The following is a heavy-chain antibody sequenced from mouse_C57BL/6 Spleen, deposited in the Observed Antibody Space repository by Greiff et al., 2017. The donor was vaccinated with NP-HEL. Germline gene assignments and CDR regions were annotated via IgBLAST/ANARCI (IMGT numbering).Heavy chain of an antibody. CDR3: ARGNKFYDGYSYAMDY. J-gene: IGHJ4*01. CDR1: GYTFTSYW. V-gene: IGHV1-59*01. Sequence: QVQLQQPGAELVRPGTSVKLSCKASGYTFTSYWMHWVKQRPGQGLEWIGVIDPSDSYTNYNQKFKGKATLTVDTSSSTAYMQLSSLTSEDSAVYYCARGNKFYDGYSYAMDYWGQGTSVTVSS. D-gene: IGHD2-3*01. CDR2: IDPSDSYT.